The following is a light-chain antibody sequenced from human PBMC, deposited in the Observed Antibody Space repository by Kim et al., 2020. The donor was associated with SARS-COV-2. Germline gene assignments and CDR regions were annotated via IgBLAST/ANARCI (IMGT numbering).Light chain of an antibody. V-gene: IGLV1-51*01. J-gene: IGLJ3*02. CDR2: DNN. CDR3: ATWDSSLSAGV. Sequence: QSELTQPPSVSAAPGQKVTIFCSGSSSNIGNNYVSWYQQLPGTAPKLLIYDNNKRPSGIPDRFSGSKSGTSATLGITGLQTGDEADYYCATWDSSLSAGVFGGGTKLTVL. CDR1: SSNIGNNY.